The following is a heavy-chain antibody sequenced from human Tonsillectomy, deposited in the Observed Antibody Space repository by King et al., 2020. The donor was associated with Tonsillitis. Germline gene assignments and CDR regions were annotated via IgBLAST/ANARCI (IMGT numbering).Heavy chain of an antibody. CDR1: GGSISSYY. D-gene: IGHD3-10*01. V-gene: IGHV4-4*07. CDR2: LYPSGKT. Sequence: QLQESGPRLVKPSETLSLTCTVSGGSISSYYWSWVRQPAGKGLEWIGRLYPSGKTTYNPSLKSRVTMSVDTSRNQLSLKLTSVTAADTAVYFCARDMAGFDYWGQGALVIVSS. CDR3: ARDMAGFDY. J-gene: IGHJ4*02.